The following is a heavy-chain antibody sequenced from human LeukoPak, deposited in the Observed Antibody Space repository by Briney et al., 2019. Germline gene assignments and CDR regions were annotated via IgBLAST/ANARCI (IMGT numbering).Heavy chain of an antibody. D-gene: IGHD6-19*01. Sequence: GGSLRLSCAASGFTFSNYWMNWVRQAPGKGREWVANINQDGSEKYSVDSVKGRFTISRDNAKNSLYLQLNSLRDEDTAVYYCARGSSGWHFDYWGQGTLVTVSS. V-gene: IGHV3-7*04. CDR1: GFTFSNYW. CDR3: ARGSSGWHFDY. J-gene: IGHJ4*02. CDR2: INQDGSEK.